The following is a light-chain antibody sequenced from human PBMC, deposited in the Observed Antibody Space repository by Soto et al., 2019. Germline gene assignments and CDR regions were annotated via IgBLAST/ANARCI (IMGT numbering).Light chain of an antibody. CDR2: EVS. CDR3: QQYNNWPRT. V-gene: IGKV2-29*01. CDR1: QSLLHITGETF. Sequence: DVVMTQTPLSLSVAPGQPASISCKSSQSLLHITGETFLFWYLXKPGQSPQLXIYEVSTRVSGVPDRFSGSGSGTEFTLTISSLQSEDFAVYYGQQYNNWPRTFGQGTKVDIK. J-gene: IGKJ1*01.